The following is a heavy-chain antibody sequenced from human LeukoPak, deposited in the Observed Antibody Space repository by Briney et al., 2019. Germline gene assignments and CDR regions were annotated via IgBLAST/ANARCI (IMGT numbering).Heavy chain of an antibody. CDR1: GFTFSSYG. D-gene: IGHD3-10*01. J-gene: IGHJ4*02. CDR3: CITMVRGVIQFDY. Sequence: PGGSLRLSCAASGFTFSSYGMHWVRQAPGKGLEWVSVIYSGGSTYYADSVKGRFTISRDNSKNTLYLQMNSLRAEDTAVYYCCITMVRGVIQFDYWGQGTLVTVSS. V-gene: IGHV3-53*01. CDR2: IYSGGST.